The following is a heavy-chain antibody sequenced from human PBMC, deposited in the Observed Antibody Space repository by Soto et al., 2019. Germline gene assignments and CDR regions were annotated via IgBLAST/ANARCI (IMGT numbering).Heavy chain of an antibody. V-gene: IGHV3-74*03. Sequence: EVQLVESGGDLIQPGGSLRLSCAASGFTFSGHWMHWVRQVPGKGLEWVSRINTDGGSSAYADSVKGRFTISRDNAKNPIYLQMNGLRAEDTAVYYCAREAGYCSRTSCYRRAFDTWGQGTTVTVS. D-gene: IGHD2-2*01. CDR1: GFTFSGHW. CDR3: AREAGYCSRTSCYRRAFDT. J-gene: IGHJ3*02. CDR2: INTDGGSS.